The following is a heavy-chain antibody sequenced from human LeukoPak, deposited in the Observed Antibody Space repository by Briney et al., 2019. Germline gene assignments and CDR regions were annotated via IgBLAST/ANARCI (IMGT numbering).Heavy chain of an antibody. J-gene: IGHJ4*02. D-gene: IGHD6-13*01. Sequence: SVEVSCKASGGTFSSYAISWVRQAPGQGLEWMGGIIPIFGTANYAQRFQGRVTITADESTSTAYMELSSLRSEDTAVYYCARAGIAAAGTLDYWGQGTLVTVSS. CDR1: GGTFSSYA. CDR3: ARAGIAAAGTLDY. CDR2: IIPIFGTA. V-gene: IGHV1-69*01.